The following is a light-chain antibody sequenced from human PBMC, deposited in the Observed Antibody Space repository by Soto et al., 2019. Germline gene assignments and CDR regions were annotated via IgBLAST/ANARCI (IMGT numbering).Light chain of an antibody. CDR1: SSDVGGYDY. J-gene: IGLJ1*01. Sequence: QSALTQPASVSGSPGQSSTISCTGTSSDVGGYDYVSWYQQHPGKAPKLMIYDVTNRPSGVSNRFSCSKSGNTASLTISGLQAEDESDYYCISYASINTYVFGTGTKLTVL. V-gene: IGLV2-14*01. CDR2: DVT. CDR3: ISYASINTYV.